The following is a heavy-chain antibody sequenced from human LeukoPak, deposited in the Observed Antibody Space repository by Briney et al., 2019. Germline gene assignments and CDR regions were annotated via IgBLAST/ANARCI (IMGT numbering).Heavy chain of an antibody. CDR1: GFTFSSYS. J-gene: IGHJ4*02. CDR2: ISSIVGKM. D-gene: IGHD6-6*01. Sequence: GGSLRLSCAASGFTFSSYSVNWVRRAPGKGLEWVSSISSIVGKMSYADSVKGRFTVSRDNAKNSLYLQLNSLRVEDTGVYYCATGLVGHWGQGTLVTVSS. V-gene: IGHV3-21*01. CDR3: ATGLVGH.